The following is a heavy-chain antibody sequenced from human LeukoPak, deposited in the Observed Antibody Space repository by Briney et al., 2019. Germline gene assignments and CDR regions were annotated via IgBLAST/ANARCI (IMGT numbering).Heavy chain of an antibody. V-gene: IGHV4-59*12. D-gene: IGHD3-9*01. Sequence: SETLSLTCTVSGGSIAGFYWSWFRQSPGKGLEWIGYMYYSGSTYYNPSLKSRVSLSVDTSKNQFSLKLTSVTAADTAVYYCARAGYDILTGYCGAFDIWGQGTMVTVSS. J-gene: IGHJ3*02. CDR2: MYYSGST. CDR1: GGSIAGFY. CDR3: ARAGYDILTGYCGAFDI.